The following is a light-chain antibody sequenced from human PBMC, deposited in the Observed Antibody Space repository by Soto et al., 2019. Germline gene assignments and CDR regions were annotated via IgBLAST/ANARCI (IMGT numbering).Light chain of an antibody. Sequence: QSALTQPPSVSGSPGQSVTISCTGTSSDVGKYDRVSWYQQPPGTAPKLIIYEVTNRPSGVPARFSGSKSGNTASLTISGLQAEDEADYYCSSYTSTSRYVFGAGTKV. J-gene: IGLJ1*01. CDR2: EVT. CDR1: SSDVGKYDR. CDR3: SSYTSTSRYV. V-gene: IGLV2-18*02.